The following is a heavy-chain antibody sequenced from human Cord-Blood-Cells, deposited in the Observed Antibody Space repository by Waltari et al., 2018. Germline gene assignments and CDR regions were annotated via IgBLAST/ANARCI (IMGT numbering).Heavy chain of an antibody. V-gene: IGHV1-2*02. CDR1: GYTFTGYY. J-gene: IGHJ4*02. CDR2: INPSSGGT. Sequence: QVQLVQSGAEVKKPGASVKVSCKASGYTFTGYYMHWVRQAPGQGLEWKGWINPSSGGTNFARKFQGRVTMTRETSISTAYMELSRLRSDDTAVYYCARMGRYSGSYFDYWGQGTLVTVSS. D-gene: IGHD1-26*01. CDR3: ARMGRYSGSYFDY.